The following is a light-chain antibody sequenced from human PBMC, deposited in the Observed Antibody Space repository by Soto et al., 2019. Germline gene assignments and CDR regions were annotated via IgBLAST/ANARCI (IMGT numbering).Light chain of an antibody. CDR3: QQSYNTPRT. V-gene: IGKV1-39*01. CDR2: AAS. J-gene: IGKJ1*01. CDR1: QSISSS. Sequence: DIQMTQSPSSLSASVGDRVSITCRAGQSISSSLNWYQQKPGKAPTLLIYAASSLQSGVPSRFSGSGSGTDFTLTISSLQPEYFATYFCQQSYNTPRTFGQGTKVEIK.